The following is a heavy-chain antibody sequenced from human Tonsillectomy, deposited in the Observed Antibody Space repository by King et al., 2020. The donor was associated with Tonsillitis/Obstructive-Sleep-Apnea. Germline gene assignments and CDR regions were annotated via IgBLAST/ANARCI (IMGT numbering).Heavy chain of an antibody. CDR1: GGSFSGYY. D-gene: IGHD5-18*01. CDR3: ARGRGQPWLEDDYFGMDV. J-gene: IGHJ6*02. CDR2: MNRRGST. V-gene: IGHV4-34*01. Sequence: VQLPQWGAGLLKPSETLSLTCAVYGGSFSGYYWSWIRQPPGKGLEWIGEMNRRGSTNYNPSLKSRVTISVDTSKNQFSLKLSSVTAADTAVYYCARGRGQPWLEDDYFGMDVWGQGTTVTVSS.